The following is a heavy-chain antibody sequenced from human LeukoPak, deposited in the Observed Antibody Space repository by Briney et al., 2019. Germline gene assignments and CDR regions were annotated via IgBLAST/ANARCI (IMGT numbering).Heavy chain of an antibody. Sequence: SETLSLTCTVSGGSISSYYWSWIRQPPGKGLEWIGYIYYSGSTNYNPSLKSRVTISVDTSKNQFSLKLSSVTAADTAVYYCARQRAFTYWGQGTLVTVSS. CDR3: ARQRAFTY. V-gene: IGHV4-59*08. CDR2: IYYSGST. CDR1: GGSISSYY. J-gene: IGHJ4*02.